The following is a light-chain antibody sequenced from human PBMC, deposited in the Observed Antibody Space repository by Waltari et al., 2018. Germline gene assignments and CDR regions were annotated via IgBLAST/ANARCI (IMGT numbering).Light chain of an antibody. CDR1: QTVTRNQ. Sequence: EIVLTQSPGTLSLSPGERATLSCRASQTVTRNQLAWYQQKPGQAPRLLIYDVTNRATGIPDRFSGSGSGTDFTLTITRLEPEDFAVYYCQQYIGSWAFGQGTKVEI. CDR2: DVT. CDR3: QQYIGSWA. J-gene: IGKJ1*01. V-gene: IGKV3-20*01.